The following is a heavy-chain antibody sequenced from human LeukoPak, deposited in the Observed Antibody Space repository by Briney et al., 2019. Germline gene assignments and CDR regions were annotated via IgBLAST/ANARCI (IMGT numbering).Heavy chain of an antibody. V-gene: IGHV4-34*01. CDR3: ARGGFYCGDDCYVDY. CDR1: GGSLSYYY. Sequence: RSSETLSLTCAVYGGSLSYYYWSWIRQPPEKGLEWIGEINRSGSTNYNPSLKSRVSISVDTSKNQFSLKLSSVTAADTAVYYCARGGFYCGDDCYVDYWGQETLVTVSS. CDR2: INRSGST. J-gene: IGHJ4*02. D-gene: IGHD2-21*02.